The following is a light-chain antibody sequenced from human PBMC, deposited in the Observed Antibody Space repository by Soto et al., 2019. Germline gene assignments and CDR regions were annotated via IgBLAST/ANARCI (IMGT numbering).Light chain of an antibody. CDR1: QGISSY. Sequence: DIPLTQSPSFLSASVGDRVTITCRASQGISSYFACYQQKPGKAPKLLIYAASTLQSGVPSRFSGSGSGTEFTLTISSLQPQDFATYYCQQLNSYLLTFGGGTKVEIK. J-gene: IGKJ4*01. CDR2: AAS. V-gene: IGKV1-9*01. CDR3: QQLNSYLLT.